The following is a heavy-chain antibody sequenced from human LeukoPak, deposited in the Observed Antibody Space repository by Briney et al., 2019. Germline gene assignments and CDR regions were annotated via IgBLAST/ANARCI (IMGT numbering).Heavy chain of an antibody. CDR2: IYHSGST. CDR3: ARHLNFYDSSGYYAY. Sequence: PSETLSLTCTVSGGSISSYYWSWIRQPPGKGLEWIGYIYHSGSTNYNPSLKSRVTISVDTSKNQFSLKLSSVTAADTAVYYCARHLNFYDSSGYYAYWGQGTLVTVSS. D-gene: IGHD3-22*01. V-gene: IGHV4-59*08. CDR1: GGSISSYY. J-gene: IGHJ4*02.